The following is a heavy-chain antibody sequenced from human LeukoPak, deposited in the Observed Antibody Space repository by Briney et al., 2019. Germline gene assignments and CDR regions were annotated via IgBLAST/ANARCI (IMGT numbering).Heavy chain of an antibody. CDR1: GGSISSSNG. D-gene: IGHD5-18*01. J-gene: IGHJ6*04. CDR2: IYHSGST. CDR3: AKHDGYSYGYDYYYYGMDV. Sequence: PSGTLSLTCAVSGGSISSSNGWSWVRPPPGEGLEWIGVIYHSGSTHYNPSLKSRVTISVDKSKNQFSLKLNSVTAADTAVYYCAKHDGYSYGYDYYYYGMDVWGKGTTVTVSS. V-gene: IGHV4-4*02.